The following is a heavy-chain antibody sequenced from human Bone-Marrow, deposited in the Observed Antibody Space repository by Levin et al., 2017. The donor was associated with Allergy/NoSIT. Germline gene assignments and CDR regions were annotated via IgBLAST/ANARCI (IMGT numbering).Heavy chain of an antibody. CDR2: ITWNSAGI. CDR1: LIPFYYSS. Sequence: SLLLSFSSSLIPFYYSSLHWVRLAPGKGLEWVSGITWNSAGIDYADSVKGRFTLSLYHAKNSLFLQMDSLRPEDTALYYCAGGAAYFLDFWGQGTLVTVSS. CDR3: AGGAAYFLDF. J-gene: IGHJ4*02. V-gene: IGHV3-9*01. D-gene: IGHD3-16*01.